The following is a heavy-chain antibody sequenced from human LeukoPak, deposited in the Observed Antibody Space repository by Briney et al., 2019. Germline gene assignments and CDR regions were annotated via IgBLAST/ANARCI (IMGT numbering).Heavy chain of an antibody. J-gene: IGHJ6*03. CDR3: ARGSSDVLRYFDWLPYYYYYYMDV. D-gene: IGHD3-9*01. V-gene: IGHV4-38-2*02. Sequence: SETLSLTCTVSNSSINTYYYWGWIRQPPGKGLEWIGSLSHSGSTYYNPSLKSRVTISVDTSKNQFSLKLSSVTAADTAVYYCARGSSDVLRYFDWLPYYYYYYMDVWGKGTTVTVSS. CDR2: LSHSGST. CDR1: NSSINTYYY.